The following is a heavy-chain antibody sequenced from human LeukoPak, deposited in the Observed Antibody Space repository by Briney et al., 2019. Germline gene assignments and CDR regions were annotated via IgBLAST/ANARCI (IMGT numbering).Heavy chain of an antibody. CDR2: INPSGGST. CDR1: GYTFTSYY. D-gene: IGHD3-22*01. Sequence: ASVKVSCKASGYTFTSYYMHWVRQAPGQGLEWMGIINPSGGSTSYAQKFQGRVTMTRDTSTSTVYMELSSLRSEDTAVYYCARDPSPDSSGSRAEYFQHWGQGTLVTVSS. CDR3: ARDPSPDSSGSRAEYFQH. V-gene: IGHV1-46*01. J-gene: IGHJ1*01.